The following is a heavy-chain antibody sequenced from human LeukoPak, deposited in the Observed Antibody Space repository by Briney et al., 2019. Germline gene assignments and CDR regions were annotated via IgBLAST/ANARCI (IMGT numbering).Heavy chain of an antibody. CDR2: ISSSGSTI. Sequence: GGSLRLSCAASGFTFSSYEMNRVRQAPGKGLEWVSYISSSGSTIYYADSVKGRFTISRDNAKNSLYLQMNSLRAEDTAVYYCARVLRYDNSGHDSFDIWGQGTMVTVSS. V-gene: IGHV3-48*03. J-gene: IGHJ3*02. CDR1: GFTFSSYE. CDR3: ARVLRYDNSGHDSFDI. D-gene: IGHD3-22*01.